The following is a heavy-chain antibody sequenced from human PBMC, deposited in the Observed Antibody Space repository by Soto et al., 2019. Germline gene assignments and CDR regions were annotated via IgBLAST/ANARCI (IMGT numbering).Heavy chain of an antibody. CDR1: GGSFSGYY. CDR2: INHSGST. D-gene: IGHD2-2*01. Sequence: SETLSLTCAVYGGSFSGYYWSWIRQPPGKGLEWIGEINHSGSTNYNPSLKSRVTISVDTSKNQFSLKLSSVTAADTAVYYCAREGEVVVPAAIWGYYYHGMDVWGQGTTVTVSS. V-gene: IGHV4-34*01. J-gene: IGHJ6*02. CDR3: AREGEVVVPAAIWGYYYHGMDV.